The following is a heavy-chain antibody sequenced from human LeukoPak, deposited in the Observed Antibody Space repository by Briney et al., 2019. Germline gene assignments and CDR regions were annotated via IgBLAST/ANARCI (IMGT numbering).Heavy chain of an antibody. Sequence: SETLSLTSTVSGGSISSYYWSWIRQPAGKGLEWIGRIYTSGSTNYNPSLKSRVTMSVDTSKNQFSLKLSSVTAADTAVYYCARDSIVVVPAAISMHYYYYGMDVWGQGTTVTVSS. CDR1: GGSISSYY. D-gene: IGHD2-2*01. V-gene: IGHV4-4*07. CDR3: ARDSIVVVPAAISMHYYYYGMDV. J-gene: IGHJ6*02. CDR2: IYTSGST.